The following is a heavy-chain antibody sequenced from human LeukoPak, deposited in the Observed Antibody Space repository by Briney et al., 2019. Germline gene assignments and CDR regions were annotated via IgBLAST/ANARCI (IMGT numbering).Heavy chain of an antibody. CDR2: ISTYNGDT. J-gene: IGHJ4*02. CDR1: GYTFTSFG. Sequence: ASVKVSCKASGYTFTSFGISWVRQAPGQGLEWMGWISTYNGDTEYAQQFQGRVTMTRNTSISTAYMELSSPRSEDTAVYYCARRYYDSSGYYRDYWGQGTLVTVSS. V-gene: IGHV1-18*01. CDR3: ARRYYDSSGYYRDY. D-gene: IGHD3-22*01.